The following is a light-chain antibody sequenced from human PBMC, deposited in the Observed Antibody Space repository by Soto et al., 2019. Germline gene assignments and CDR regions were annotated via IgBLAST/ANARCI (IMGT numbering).Light chain of an antibody. CDR2: EVS. CDR1: SSDVGGYAY. CDR3: SSYTISSTLV. V-gene: IGLV2-14*01. Sequence: QSVLTQPASVSGSPGQSITISCTGTSSDVGGYAYVSWYQQHPGKAPKLMIYEVSNRPSGVSHRFSGFKSGNTASLTISGLQAEDEADYYCSSYTISSTLVFGTGTKLTVL. J-gene: IGLJ3*02.